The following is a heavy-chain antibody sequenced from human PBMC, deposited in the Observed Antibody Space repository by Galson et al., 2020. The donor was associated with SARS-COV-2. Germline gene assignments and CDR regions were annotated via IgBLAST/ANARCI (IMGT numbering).Heavy chain of an antibody. CDR3: ARRGVPGSFFGFDD. CDR1: GFIFRNYG. CDR2: ISGSGVDT. Sequence: GESLKISCAASGFIFRNYGMSCVRQAPGKGLQWVSGISGSGVDTYYADSVKGRFTISRDNSKDTVFLQMHSLRAEDTAVYYCARRGVPGSFFGFDDRGQGTLGTVSS. J-gene: IGHJ4*02. V-gene: IGHV3-23*01. D-gene: IGHD3-10*01.